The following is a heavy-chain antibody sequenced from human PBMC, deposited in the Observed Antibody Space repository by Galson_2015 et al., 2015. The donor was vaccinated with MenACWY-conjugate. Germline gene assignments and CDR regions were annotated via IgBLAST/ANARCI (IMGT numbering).Heavy chain of an antibody. J-gene: IGHJ4*02. V-gene: IGHV3-7*03. CDR3: VRARGFDY. CDR2: IKPDGSEK. CDR1: GFSFNIYW. Sequence: SLRLSCAASGFSFNIYWMTWVRQAPGKGLEWVANIKPDGSEKYSVDSVKGRFTISRDNTKNSLYLQMHSLRAEDTAVYYCVRARGFDYWGQGTLVTVSS.